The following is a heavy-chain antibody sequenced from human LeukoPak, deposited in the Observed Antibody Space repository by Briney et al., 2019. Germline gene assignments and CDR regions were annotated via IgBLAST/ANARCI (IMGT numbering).Heavy chain of an antibody. CDR3: AKSWLAPLYYFDY. Sequence: PGGSPRLSCAASGFTFSSYAMSWVRQAPGKGLEWVSAISGSGGSTYYADSVKGRFTISRDNSKNTLYLQMNSLRAEDTAVYYCAKSWLAPLYYFDYWGQGTLVTVSS. CDR2: ISGSGGST. D-gene: IGHD6-19*01. J-gene: IGHJ4*02. V-gene: IGHV3-23*01. CDR1: GFTFSSYA.